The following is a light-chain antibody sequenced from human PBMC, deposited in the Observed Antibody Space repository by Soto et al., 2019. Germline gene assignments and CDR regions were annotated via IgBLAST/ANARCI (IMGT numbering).Light chain of an antibody. V-gene: IGLV2-8*01. CDR3: SSYAGTNNLGV. J-gene: IGLJ3*02. Sequence: QSALTQPPSASGSPGQSVTISCTGTSSDIGGYNFVSWYQQHPGKAPQLIIYEVNKRPSGVPDRFSGSKSGNTASLTVSGLQADDEGDYYCSSYAGTNNLGVFGGGTKLTVL. CDR1: SSDIGGYNF. CDR2: EVN.